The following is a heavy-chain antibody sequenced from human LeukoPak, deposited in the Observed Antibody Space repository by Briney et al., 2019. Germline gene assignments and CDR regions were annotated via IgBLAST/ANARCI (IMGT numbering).Heavy chain of an antibody. CDR2: ISSSGSTI. V-gene: IGHV3-48*03. D-gene: IGHD2-21*01. CDR3: ARGAYCGGDCPLPNSLY. J-gene: IGHJ4*02. CDR1: GFTFSSYE. Sequence: GGSLRLSCAASGFTFSSYEMNWVRQAPGKGLEWVSYISSSGSTIYYADSVKGRFTIPRDNAKNTLYLQMNSLRAEDTAVYYCARGAYCGGDCPLPNSLYWGQGTPVTVSS.